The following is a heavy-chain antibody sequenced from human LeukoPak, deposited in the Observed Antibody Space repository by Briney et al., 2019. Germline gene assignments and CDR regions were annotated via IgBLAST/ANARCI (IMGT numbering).Heavy chain of an antibody. J-gene: IGHJ4*02. Sequence: GGSLRLSCAASGFTFSSYGMHWVRQAPGKGLEWVAVIWYDGSNKYYADSAKGRFTISRDNSKNTLYLQMNSLRAEDTAVYYCARDLGATTSWYFDYWGQGTLVTVSS. D-gene: IGHD1-26*01. V-gene: IGHV3-33*01. CDR1: GFTFSSYG. CDR3: ARDLGATTSWYFDY. CDR2: IWYDGSNK.